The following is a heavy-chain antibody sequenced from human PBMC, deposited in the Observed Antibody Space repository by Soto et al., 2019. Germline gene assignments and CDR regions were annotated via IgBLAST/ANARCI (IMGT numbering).Heavy chain of an antibody. CDR3: AREPSLPRYYYYGMDV. J-gene: IGHJ6*02. V-gene: IGHV3-53*01. CDR2: IYSGGST. CDR1: GFTVSSNY. D-gene: IGHD1-26*01. Sequence: GGSLRLSCAASGFTVSSNYMSWVRQAPGKGLEWVSVIYSGGSTYYADSVKGRFTISRDNSKNTLYLQMNSLRAEDTAVYYCAREPSLPRYYYYGMDVWGQGTTVTVSS.